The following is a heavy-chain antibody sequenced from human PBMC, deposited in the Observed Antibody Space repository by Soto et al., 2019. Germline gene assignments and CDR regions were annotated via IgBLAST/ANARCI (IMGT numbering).Heavy chain of an antibody. Sequence: GGSLRLSCAVSGFTFSNHAMSWVRQAPGKGLEWVSAISTAVGATYYADSVKGRFTISRHDSNNTLYLQMNSLRAEDTAVYYCAKDRTAAARNFDYWGQGTPVTVSS. CDR2: ISTAVGAT. V-gene: IGHV3-23*01. CDR1: GFTFSNHA. CDR3: AKDRTAAARNFDY. J-gene: IGHJ4*02. D-gene: IGHD6-13*01.